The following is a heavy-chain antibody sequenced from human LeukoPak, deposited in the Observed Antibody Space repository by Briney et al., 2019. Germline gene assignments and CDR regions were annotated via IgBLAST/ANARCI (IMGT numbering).Heavy chain of an antibody. V-gene: IGHV4-4*07. CDR2: IYGSGGT. CDR3: SRGPPTTVIPARGAFDL. Sequence: SSETLSLTCTVSGDSISSYYWSWIRQPAGKGLEWIGRIYGSGGTNYNPALKSRVTMSLDPSKHQFSPKLTSVTAADPAVYYWSRGPPTTVIPARGAFDLWGQGTMVTVSS. D-gene: IGHD4-17*01. CDR1: GDSISSYY. J-gene: IGHJ3*01.